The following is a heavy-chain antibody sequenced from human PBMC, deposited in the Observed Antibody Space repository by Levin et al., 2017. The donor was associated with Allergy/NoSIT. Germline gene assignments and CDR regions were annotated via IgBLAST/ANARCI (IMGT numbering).Heavy chain of an antibody. J-gene: IGHJ4*02. V-gene: IGHV3-74*01. Sequence: PGGSLRLSCAASGFTFSSYWMHWVRQAPGKGLVWVSRINIDGTTAQCADSVKGRFTVSRDNAKNTLYLQMNSLGAEDTAVYYCARDLVAGSGSQDYWGQGTLVTVSS. CDR2: INIDGTTA. CDR3: ARDLVAGSGSQDY. CDR1: GFTFSSYW. D-gene: IGHD3-10*01.